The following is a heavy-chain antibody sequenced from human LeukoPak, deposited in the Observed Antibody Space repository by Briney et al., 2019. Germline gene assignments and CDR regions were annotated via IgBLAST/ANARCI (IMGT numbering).Heavy chain of an antibody. CDR3: GRETLGYCSGTTCSLGMDV. V-gene: IGHV4-34*12. CDR2: MFHNGST. CDR1: GGSFSGYY. D-gene: IGHD2-2*01. J-gene: IGHJ6*02. Sequence: SETLSLTCAVYGGSFSGYYWSWIRQPPGKGLEWIGYMFHNGSTHYSPSLQRRVTISVDRFKNQFSLRLRSVTAADTAVYYCGRETLGYCSGTTCSLGMDVWGQGTTVTVSS.